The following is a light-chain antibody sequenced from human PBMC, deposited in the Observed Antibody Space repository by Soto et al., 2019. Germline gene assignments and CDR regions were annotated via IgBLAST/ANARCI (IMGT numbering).Light chain of an antibody. CDR3: QQLNSYSWT. Sequence: DIQLTQSPSFLSASVGDRVTITCRASQGISSYLAWYQQKPGKAPKLLIYAASTLQGGVPSRFSGSGSGTEFTLTISSLQPEDFATYYCQQLNSYSWTFGQGTKVDIK. V-gene: IGKV1-9*01. CDR1: QGISSY. CDR2: AAS. J-gene: IGKJ1*01.